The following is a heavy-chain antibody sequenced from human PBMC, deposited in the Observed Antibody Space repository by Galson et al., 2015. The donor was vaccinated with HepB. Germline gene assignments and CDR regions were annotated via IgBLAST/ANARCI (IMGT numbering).Heavy chain of an antibody. CDR3: AKDRGRRYCSDGVCSHLDL. D-gene: IGHD2-8*01. V-gene: IGHV3-23*01. J-gene: IGHJ5*02. Sequence: DSVKGRFTISRDNSKNTVYLQMSSLRAEDTAVFYCAKDRGRRYCSDGVCSHLDLWGQGTLVTVSS.